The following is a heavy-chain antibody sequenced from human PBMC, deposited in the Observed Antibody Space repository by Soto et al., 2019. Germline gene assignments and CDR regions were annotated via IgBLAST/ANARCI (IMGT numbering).Heavy chain of an antibody. D-gene: IGHD3-3*01. V-gene: IGHV3-9*01. J-gene: IGHJ6*03. CDR3: AKGPYFDFWAPVLHRGYYYMDV. CDR1: GFTFDDYA. Sequence: QLGGSLRLSCAASGFTFDDYAMHWVRQAPGKGLEWVSGISWNSGSIGYADSVKGRFTISRDNAKNSLYLQMNSLRAEDTALYYCAKGPYFDFWAPVLHRGYYYMDVWGKGTTVTVSS. CDR2: ISWNSGSI.